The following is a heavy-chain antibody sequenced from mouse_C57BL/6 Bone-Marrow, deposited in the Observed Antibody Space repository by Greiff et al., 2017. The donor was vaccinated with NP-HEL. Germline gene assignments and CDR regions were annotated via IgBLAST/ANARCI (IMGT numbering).Heavy chain of an antibody. D-gene: IGHD1-1*01. Sequence: EVQLVESGGDLVKPGGSLKLSCAASGFTFSSYGMSWVRQTPDKSLEWVATISSGGSYTYYQDSVKGRFTISRDNATNTFYLQMSSLKSEDTSMYYCARRGLLLRYWGQGTLVTVSA. CDR2: ISSGGSYT. CDR3: ARRGLLLRY. CDR1: GFTFSSYG. V-gene: IGHV5-6*01. J-gene: IGHJ3*01.